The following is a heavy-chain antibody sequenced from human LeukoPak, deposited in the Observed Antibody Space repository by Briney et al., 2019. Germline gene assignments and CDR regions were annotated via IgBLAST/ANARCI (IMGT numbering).Heavy chain of an antibody. CDR2: IYHSGST. V-gene: IGHV4-38-2*02. CDR1: GYSISSGYY. J-gene: IGHJ4*02. CDR3: ARDPGEYSSSCLDY. D-gene: IGHD6-13*01. Sequence: PSETLSLTCAVSGYSISSGYYWGWIRQPPGKGLEWIGSIYHSGSTYYNPSLKSRVTISVDTSKNQFSLKLSSVTAADTAVYYCARDPGEYSSSCLDYWGQGTLVTVSS.